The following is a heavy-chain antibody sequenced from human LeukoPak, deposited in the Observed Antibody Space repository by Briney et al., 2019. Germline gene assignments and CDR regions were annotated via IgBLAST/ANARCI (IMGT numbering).Heavy chain of an antibody. CDR3: ARNVARRSRPWYFDL. J-gene: IGHJ2*01. CDR1: GGSFSGYY. Sequence: PSETLSLTCAVYGGSFSGYYWSWIRQPPGKGLEWIGEINHSGSTNYNPSLKSRVTISVDTSKNQFSLKLSSVTAADTAVYYCARNVARRSRPWYFDLWGRGTLVTVSS. V-gene: IGHV4-34*01. D-gene: IGHD1-1*01. CDR2: INHSGST.